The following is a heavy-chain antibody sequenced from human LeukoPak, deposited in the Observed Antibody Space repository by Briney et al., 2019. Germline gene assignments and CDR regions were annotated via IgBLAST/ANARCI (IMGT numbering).Heavy chain of an antibody. CDR1: GFTFSDYY. CDR2: ISSSGSTI. D-gene: IGHD3-10*01. J-gene: IGHJ3*02. Sequence: GGFLRLSCAASGFTFSDYYMSWIRQAPGKGLEWVSYISSSGSTIYYADSVKGRFTISRDNAKNSLYLQMNSLRAEDTAVYYCAREATMVRGVIEYAFDIWGQGTMVTVSS. CDR3: AREATMVRGVIEYAFDI. V-gene: IGHV3-11*01.